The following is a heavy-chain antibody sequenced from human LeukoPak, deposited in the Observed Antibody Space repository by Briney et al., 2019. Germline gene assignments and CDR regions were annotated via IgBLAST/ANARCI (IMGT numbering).Heavy chain of an antibody. CDR2: INFSGGTT. CDR3: TKGHYYRSGSYWV. V-gene: IGHV3-23*01. J-gene: IGHJ4*02. Sequence: GGSLRLSCAASGFTFSSFAMSWVRQAPGKGLEWVSAINFSGGTTYYADSVKGRFTISRDNFKNTLYLQMNGLRADDTAVYHCTKGHYYRSGSYWVWGQGTLVTVSS. D-gene: IGHD3-10*01. CDR1: GFTFSSFA.